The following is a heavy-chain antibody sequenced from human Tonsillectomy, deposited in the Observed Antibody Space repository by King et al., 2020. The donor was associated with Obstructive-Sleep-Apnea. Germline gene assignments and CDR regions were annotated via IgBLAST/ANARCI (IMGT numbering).Heavy chain of an antibody. CDR3: AKDGPSTGYSSGWYPRAFDY. J-gene: IGHJ4*02. Sequence: VQLVESGGGLVQPGGSLRLSCAASGFTFTSYAMSWVRQAPGKGLEWVSGISGSDGSTYYADSVKGRFTISRDNSKNTLYLQMNSLRAEDTAVYYCAKDGPSTGYSSGWYPRAFDYWGQGTLVTVSS. CDR2: ISGSDGST. V-gene: IGHV3-23*04. D-gene: IGHD6-19*01. CDR1: GFTFTSYA.